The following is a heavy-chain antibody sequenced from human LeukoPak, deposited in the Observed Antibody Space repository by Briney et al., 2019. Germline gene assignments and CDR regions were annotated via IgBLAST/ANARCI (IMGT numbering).Heavy chain of an antibody. Sequence: ASVKVSCKASGYTFTGYYMHWVRQAPGQGLEWMRRINPNSGGTNYAQKFQGRVTMTRDTSISTAYMELSRLRSDDTAVYYCARVAAAGTQWDYWGQGTLVTVSS. CDR2: INPNSGGT. CDR1: GYTFTGYY. J-gene: IGHJ4*02. V-gene: IGHV1-2*06. D-gene: IGHD6-13*01. CDR3: ARVAAAGTQWDY.